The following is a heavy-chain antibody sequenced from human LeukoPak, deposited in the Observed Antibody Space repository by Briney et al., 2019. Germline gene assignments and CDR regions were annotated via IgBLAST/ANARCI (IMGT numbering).Heavy chain of an antibody. J-gene: IGHJ6*02. Sequence: GASVKVSCKASGYTFTSYGIIWVRQAPGQGLEWMGWISAYNGNTNYAQKLQGRVTMTTDTSTSTAYMELRSLRSDDTAVYYCARDHYSSGWYGYYYYGMDVWGQGTTVTVSS. CDR2: ISAYNGNT. CDR1: GYTFTSYG. CDR3: ARDHYSSGWYGYYYYGMDV. V-gene: IGHV1-18*01. D-gene: IGHD6-19*01.